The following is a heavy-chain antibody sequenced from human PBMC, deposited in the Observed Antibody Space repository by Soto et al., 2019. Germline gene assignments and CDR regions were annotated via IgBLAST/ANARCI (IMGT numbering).Heavy chain of an antibody. J-gene: IGHJ6*03. CDR3: ARSSPGYCSSTSCYAYYYYYMDV. D-gene: IGHD2-2*01. CDR2: INHSGST. Sequence: VYGGSFSGYYWSWIRQPPGKGLEWIGEINHSGSTNYNPSLKSRVTISVDTSKNQFSLKLSSVTAADTAVYYCARSSPGYCSSTSCYAYYYYYMDVWGKGTTVTVSS. V-gene: IGHV4-34*01. CDR1: GGSFSGYY.